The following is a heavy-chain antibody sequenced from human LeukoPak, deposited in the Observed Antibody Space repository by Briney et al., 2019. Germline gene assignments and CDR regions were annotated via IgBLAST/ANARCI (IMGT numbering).Heavy chain of an antibody. CDR2: MNPNSGNT. D-gene: IGHD6-19*01. V-gene: IGHV1-8*02. Sequence: ASVKVSCKASGYTFTGYYMHWVRQAPGQGLEWMGWMNPNSGNTGYAQKFQGRVTMTRNTSISTAYMELSSLRSEDTAVYYCARLRDNSGWYEDYWGQGTLVTVSS. J-gene: IGHJ4*02. CDR1: GYTFTGYY. CDR3: ARLRDNSGWYEDY.